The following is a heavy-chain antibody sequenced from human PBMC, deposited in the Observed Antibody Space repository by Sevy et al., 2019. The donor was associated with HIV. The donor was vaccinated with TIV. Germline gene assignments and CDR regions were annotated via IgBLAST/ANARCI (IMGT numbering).Heavy chain of an antibody. Sequence: SETLSLTCTVSGGPISSYYWSWLRQPPGKGLQCIGYIHYTGSSNDNPSLKSRVTISLDTSKNQFSLKVTSVTAADTAVYYCARAPPVRSGDDSLNWFDPWGQGTLVTVSS. J-gene: IGHJ5*02. V-gene: IGHV4-59*01. D-gene: IGHD5-12*01. CDR2: IHYTGSS. CDR3: ARAPPVRSGDDSLNWFDP. CDR1: GGPISSYY.